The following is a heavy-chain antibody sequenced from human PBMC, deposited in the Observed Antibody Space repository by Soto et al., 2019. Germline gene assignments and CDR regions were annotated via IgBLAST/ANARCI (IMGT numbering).Heavy chain of an antibody. CDR1: GASISGDY. J-gene: IGHJ5*02. CDR3: VRDGTKTLRDWFDP. CDR2: IYATGTT. Sequence: QVQLQESGPGLVKPSETLSLTCTVSGASISGDYWSWIRKSAGKGLEWIGRIYATGTTDYNPSLKSRVMMSVDTSKKQFSLRLRSVTAADTAVYYCVRDGTKTLRDWFDPWGQGISVTVSS. V-gene: IGHV4-4*07. D-gene: IGHD1-1*01.